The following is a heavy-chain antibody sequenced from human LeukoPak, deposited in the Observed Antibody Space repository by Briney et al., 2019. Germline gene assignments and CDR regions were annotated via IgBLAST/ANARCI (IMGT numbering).Heavy chain of an antibody. J-gene: IGHJ6*02. V-gene: IGHV1-18*01. Sequence: ASVKVSCKASGYTFTNYGFSWVRQAPGQGLEWMGWMSVYNENTNYALKFQGRLTMTTDTSTSTAYMELWGLRSDDTAVYYCARDRYYDSSGYIYFYGMDVWGQGTTFTVSS. CDR1: GYTFTNYG. CDR3: ARDRYYDSSGYIYFYGMDV. D-gene: IGHD3-22*01. CDR2: MSVYNENT.